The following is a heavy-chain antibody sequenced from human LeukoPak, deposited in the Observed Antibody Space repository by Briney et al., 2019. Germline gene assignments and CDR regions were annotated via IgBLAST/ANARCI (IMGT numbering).Heavy chain of an antibody. Sequence: GGSLRLSCAASGFTFSSYWMNWVRQAPGKGLEWVSSISSSSSYIYYTDSVKGRFTISRDNSKNTLYLQMNSLRAEDTAVYYCARDIREWSGTYYPDYWGQGTLVTVSS. CDR3: ARDIREWSGTYYPDY. D-gene: IGHD3-3*01. V-gene: IGHV3-21*04. J-gene: IGHJ4*02. CDR2: ISSSSSYI. CDR1: GFTFSSYW.